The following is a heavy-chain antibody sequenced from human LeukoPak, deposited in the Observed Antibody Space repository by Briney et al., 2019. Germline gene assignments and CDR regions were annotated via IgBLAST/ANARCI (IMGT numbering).Heavy chain of an antibody. CDR3: ARGGLMRYFDY. D-gene: IGHD2-8*01. J-gene: IGHJ4*02. CDR2: ISSSSSYI. V-gene: IGHV3-21*01. Sequence: EALSLTCAVYGGSFSGYYWSWIRQPPGKGLEWVSSISSSSSYIYYADSVKGRFTISRDNAKNSLYLQMNSLRAEDTAVYYCARGGLMRYFDYWGQGTLVTVSS. CDR1: GGSFSGYY.